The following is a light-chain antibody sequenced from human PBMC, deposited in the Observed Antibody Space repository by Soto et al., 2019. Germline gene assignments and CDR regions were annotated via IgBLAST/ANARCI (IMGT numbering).Light chain of an antibody. Sequence: EIVLTQSPATLSLSPGERATLSCRASQSVSSNLAWYQQKPGQAPRLLIYGASTRATGIPARFSGSGSGTEFTLTISSLQSDDFATYYCQHYNSYSEAFGQGTKVDIK. CDR2: GAS. V-gene: IGKV3-15*01. J-gene: IGKJ1*01. CDR1: QSVSSN. CDR3: QHYNSYSEA.